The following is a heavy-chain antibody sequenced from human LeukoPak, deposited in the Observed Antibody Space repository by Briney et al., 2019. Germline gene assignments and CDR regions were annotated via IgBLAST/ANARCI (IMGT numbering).Heavy chain of an antibody. CDR3: LRQGVGSPPR. J-gene: IGHJ4*02. Sequence: PGGSLRLSCAASGFTVTGNDMNWVRQAPGKGLEGVSLIYAGGGGSAYYADSVRGRFTGSRDDSKNTLDLQMNSLKPDDTAIYYCLRQGVGSPPRWGQGTLVTVSS. V-gene: IGHV3-53*05. CDR1: GFTVTGND. CDR2: IYAGGGGSA. D-gene: IGHD1-26*01.